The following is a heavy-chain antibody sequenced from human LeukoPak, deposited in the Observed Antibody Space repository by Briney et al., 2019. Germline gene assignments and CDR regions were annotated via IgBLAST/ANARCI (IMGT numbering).Heavy chain of an antibody. J-gene: IGHJ4*02. CDR1: GFTFSSYA. V-gene: IGHV3-30-3*01. D-gene: IGHD6-25*01. Sequence: PGRSLRLSCAASGFTFSSYAMHWVRQAPGKGLEWVAVISYDGSNKYYADSVKGRFTISRDNSKNTLYLQMNSLRAGDTAVYYCARRLALDYWGQGTLVTVSS. CDR2: ISYDGSNK. CDR3: ARRLALDY.